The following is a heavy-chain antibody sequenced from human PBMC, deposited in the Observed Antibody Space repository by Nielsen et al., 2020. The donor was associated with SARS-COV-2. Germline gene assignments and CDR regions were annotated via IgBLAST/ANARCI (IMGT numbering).Heavy chain of an antibody. J-gene: IGHJ6*02. CDR3: ARGIVVVPAAITGGSSSSYYYYGMDV. D-gene: IGHD2-2*01. V-gene: IGHV1-24*01. CDR1: GYTLTELS. CDR2: FDPEDGET. Sequence: ASVKVSCKVSGYTLTELSMHWVRQAPGKGLEWMGGFDPEDGETIYAQKLQGRVTMTTDTSTSTAYMELRSLRSDDTAVYYCARGIVVVPAAITGGSSSSYYYYGMDVWGQGTTVTVSS.